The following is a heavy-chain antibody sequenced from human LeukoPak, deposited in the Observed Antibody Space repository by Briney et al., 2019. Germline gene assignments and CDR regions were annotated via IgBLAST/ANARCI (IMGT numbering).Heavy chain of an antibody. CDR3: ATLHYDFWSGWYYYYMDV. CDR2: IIPIFGTA. CDR1: GGTFSSYA. V-gene: IGHV1-69*06. D-gene: IGHD3-3*01. Sequence: VASVKVSCKASGGTFSSYAISWVRQAPGQGLEWMGGIIPIFGTANYAQKFQGRVTMTEDTSTDTAYMELSSLRSEDTAVYYCATLHYDFWSGWYYYYMDVWGKGTTVAVSS. J-gene: IGHJ6*03.